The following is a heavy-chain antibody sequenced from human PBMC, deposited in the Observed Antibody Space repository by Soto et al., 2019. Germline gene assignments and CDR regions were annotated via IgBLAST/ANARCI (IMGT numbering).Heavy chain of an antibody. CDR2: IIPIFGTA. CDR3: ARGPLPYGDGGMDV. CDR1: GGSFRSYA. Sequence: QVQLVQSGASVHKPGSSVKVSCKASGGSFRSYAISWVRQAPGQGLEWRGGIIPIFGTANYAQKFQGRVTMTADEATSTAYMELSSLRSEDTAVYSCARGPLPYGDGGMDVWGQGTKVTVSS. D-gene: IGHD3-10*01. J-gene: IGHJ6*02. V-gene: IGHV1-69*01.